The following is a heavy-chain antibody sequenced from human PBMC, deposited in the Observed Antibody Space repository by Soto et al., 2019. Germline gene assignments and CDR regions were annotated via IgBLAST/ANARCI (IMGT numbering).Heavy chain of an antibody. J-gene: IGHJ4*02. V-gene: IGHV3-30*18. Sequence: PGGSLRLSCAASGFTFSSYGMHWVRQAPGKGLEWVAVISYDGSNKYYADSVKGRFTISRDNSKNTLYLQMNSLRAEDTAVYYCAKDPLNRSLELFFDYWGQGTLVTVSS. D-gene: IGHD1-7*01. CDR3: AKDPLNRSLELFFDY. CDR1: GFTFSSYG. CDR2: ISYDGSNK.